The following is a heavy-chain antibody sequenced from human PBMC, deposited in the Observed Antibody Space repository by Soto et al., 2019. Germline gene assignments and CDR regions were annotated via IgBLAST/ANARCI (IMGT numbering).Heavy chain of an antibody. CDR1: GFTVSSNY. J-gene: IGHJ6*02. CDR2: IYSGGST. D-gene: IGHD3-3*01. Sequence: GGSLRLSCAASGFTVSSNYMSWVRQAPGKGLEWVSVIYSGGSTYYADSVKGRFTISRDNSKNTLYLQMNSLRAEDTAVYYCARLPGEIFAYFHYGMDVWGQGTTVTVSS. V-gene: IGHV3-53*01. CDR3: ARLPGEIFAYFHYGMDV.